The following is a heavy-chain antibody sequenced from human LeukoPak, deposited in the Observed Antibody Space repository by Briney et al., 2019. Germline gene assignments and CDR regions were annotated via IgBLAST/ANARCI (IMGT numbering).Heavy chain of an antibody. D-gene: IGHD2-2*01. V-gene: IGHV4-39*02. CDR3: ARGGYCSSTSCLYYFDY. Sequence: SETLSLTCTVSGGSISSSGYYWGWIRQPPGKGLECIGIMSYSGSTYYNPSLKSRVTMSVDTSKNHFSLKLSSVTAADTAVYYCARGGYCSSTSCLYYFDYWGQGTLVTVSS. CDR1: GGSISSSGYY. CDR2: MSYSGST. J-gene: IGHJ4*02.